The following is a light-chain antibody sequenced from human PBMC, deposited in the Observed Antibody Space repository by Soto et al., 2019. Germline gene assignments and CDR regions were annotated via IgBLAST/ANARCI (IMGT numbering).Light chain of an antibody. Sequence: TPQTQSPSSVSASVGDRGTITCRASQGISSWLAWYQQKPGKAPKLLIYDASSLQSGVPSRFSGSGSGTDFTLTISSLRPEDFATYYCQNSYNSPWTFGQGTKVDIK. J-gene: IGKJ1*01. V-gene: IGKV1-12*01. CDR1: QGISSW. CDR3: QNSYNSPWT. CDR2: DAS.